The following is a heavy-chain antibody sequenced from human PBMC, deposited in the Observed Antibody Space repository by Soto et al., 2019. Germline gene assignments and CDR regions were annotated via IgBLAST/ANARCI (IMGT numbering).Heavy chain of an antibody. Sequence: GGSLSLSCAASGFTFRNYGMNWVRQAPGKGLEWVSSISSSSSYIYYADSVKGRFTISRDNAKNSLYLQMNSLRAEDTAVYYSARSPYYYDSSGYYGYWGQGTLVTAPQ. J-gene: IGHJ4*02. CDR2: ISSSSSYI. CDR1: GFTFRNYG. D-gene: IGHD3-22*01. CDR3: ARSPYYYDSSGYYGY. V-gene: IGHV3-21*01.